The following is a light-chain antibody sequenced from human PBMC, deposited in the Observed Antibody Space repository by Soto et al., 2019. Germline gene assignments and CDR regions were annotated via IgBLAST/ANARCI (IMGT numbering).Light chain of an antibody. CDR2: DAS. CDR3: QQYDNLPVT. CDR1: QDISNY. Sequence: DIQMTQSPSSLSASVGDRVTITCQASQDISNYLNWYQQKPGKAPKLLIYDASNLETGVPSRFSGSVSGPDFTFTISRLQPEDIATYYCQQYDNLPVTFGPGTKVDIK. V-gene: IGKV1-33*01. J-gene: IGKJ3*01.